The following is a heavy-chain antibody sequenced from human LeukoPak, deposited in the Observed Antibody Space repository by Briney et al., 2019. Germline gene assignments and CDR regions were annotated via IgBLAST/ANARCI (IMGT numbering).Heavy chain of an antibody. CDR3: ARAYSSSWYAFDI. V-gene: IGHV1-2*02. Sequence: ASVKVSCKASGYTFTGYYMHWVRQAPGQGLEWMGWINPNSGGTNYAQKFQGRVTMTRDTSISTAYMELSRLRSDDTAVYYCARAYSSSWYAFDIWGQGTMVTVSS. CDR2: INPNSGGT. J-gene: IGHJ3*02. D-gene: IGHD6-13*01. CDR1: GYTFTGYY.